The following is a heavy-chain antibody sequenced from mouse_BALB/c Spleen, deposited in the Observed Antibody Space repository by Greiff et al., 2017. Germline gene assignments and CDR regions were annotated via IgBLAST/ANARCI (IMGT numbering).Heavy chain of an antibody. D-gene: IGHD1-1*01. CDR3: ASSYVNWYFDV. V-gene: IGHV1-80*01. J-gene: IGHJ1*01. CDR1: GYAFSSYW. Sequence: VQLQESGAELVRPGSSVKISCKASGYAFSSYWMNWVKQRPGQGLEWIGQIYPGDGDTNYNGKFKGKATLTADKSSSTAYMQLSSLTSEDSAVYFCASSYVNWYFDVWGAGTTVTVSS. CDR2: IYPGDGDT.